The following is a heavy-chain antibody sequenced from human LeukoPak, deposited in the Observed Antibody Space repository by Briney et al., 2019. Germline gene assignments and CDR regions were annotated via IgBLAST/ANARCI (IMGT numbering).Heavy chain of an antibody. CDR3: ARRGPYGAYFDY. V-gene: IGHV5-51*01. CDR1: AYSFTSYW. J-gene: IGHJ4*02. Sequence: GESLKISCKGSAYSFTSYWLGWVSQMPGKGLVWMGTFYPGDSDTRYSPSFQGQVSISADKSISTAYLHGTSLKASDTAMYYCARRGPYGAYFDYWGQGTLVSFSS. D-gene: IGHD4-17*01. CDR2: FYPGDSDT.